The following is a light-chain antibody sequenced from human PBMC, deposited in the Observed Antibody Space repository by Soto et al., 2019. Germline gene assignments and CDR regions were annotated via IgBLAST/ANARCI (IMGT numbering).Light chain of an antibody. V-gene: IGKV1-9*01. CDR3: QQLNRSPYT. J-gene: IGKJ2*01. CDR1: QGINNY. CDR2: VAS. Sequence: DIRLTQSPSFLSSSVGDRVTISCRASQGINNYLAWYQQKPGKAPKLLIYVASILQSGVPSRFSGSGSGTQFTLTISSLQPEDFATYYCQQLNRSPYTFGQGTKVEIK.